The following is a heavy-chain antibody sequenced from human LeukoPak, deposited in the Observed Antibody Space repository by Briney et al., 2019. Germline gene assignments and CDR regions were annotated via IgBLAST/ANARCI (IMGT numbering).Heavy chain of an antibody. CDR3: AREGGDTMVRGLYYYGMDV. CDR2: IYSGGST. Sequence: GGSLRLSCAASGFTVSSNYMSWVRQAPGKGLEWVSVIYSGGSTYYADSVKGRFTVSRDNSKNTLYLQMNSLRAEDTAVYYCAREGGDTMVRGLYYYGMDVWGQGTTVTVSS. J-gene: IGHJ6*02. CDR1: GFTVSSNY. D-gene: IGHD3-10*01. V-gene: IGHV3-66*01.